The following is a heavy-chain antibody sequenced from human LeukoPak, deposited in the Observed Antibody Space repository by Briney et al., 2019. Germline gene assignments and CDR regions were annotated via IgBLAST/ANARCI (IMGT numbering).Heavy chain of an antibody. CDR3: ARHRITMIALRHYYYYGMDV. D-gene: IGHD3-22*01. CDR2: IYYSGST. CDR1: GGSISSSSYY. J-gene: IGHJ6*02. Sequence: SETLSLTCTVSGGSISSSSYYWGWIRQPPGKGLEWIGSIYYSGSTYYNPSLKSRVTISVDTSKNQFSLKLSSVTAADTAVYYCARHRITMIALRHYYYYGMDVWGQGTTVTVSS. V-gene: IGHV4-39*01.